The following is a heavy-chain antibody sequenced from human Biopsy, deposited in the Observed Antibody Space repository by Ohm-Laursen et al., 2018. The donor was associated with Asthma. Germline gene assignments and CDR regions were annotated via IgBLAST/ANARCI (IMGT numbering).Heavy chain of an antibody. CDR3: AGGGYYGDRRHHNGLDV. D-gene: IGHD4-17*01. CDR2: INAGNGNT. V-gene: IGHV1-3*01. J-gene: IGHJ6*02. CDR1: GYTFINYA. Sequence: ASVKVSCKASGYTFINYAIHWVRQAPGQRLEWMGWINAGNGNTKYSQKFQGRVTITRDTSASTAYMELSSLRSEDTAVYYCAGGGYYGDRRHHNGLDVWGQGTTVTVSS.